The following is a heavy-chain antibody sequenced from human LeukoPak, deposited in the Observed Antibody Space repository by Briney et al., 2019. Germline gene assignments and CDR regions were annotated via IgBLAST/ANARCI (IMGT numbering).Heavy chain of an antibody. Sequence: PSETLSLTCAVYGGSFSGYYWSWIRQPPGKGLEWIGEINHSGSTNYNPSLKSRVTISVDTSKNQFSLKLSSVAAADTAVYYCATLTGVVISFYWGQGTLVTVSS. CDR2: INHSGST. D-gene: IGHD3-3*01. CDR3: ATLTGVVISFY. J-gene: IGHJ4*02. CDR1: GGSFSGYY. V-gene: IGHV4-34*01.